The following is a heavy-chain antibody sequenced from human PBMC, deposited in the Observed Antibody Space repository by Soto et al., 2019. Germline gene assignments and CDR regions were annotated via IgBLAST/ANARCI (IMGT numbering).Heavy chain of an antibody. D-gene: IGHD6-6*01. Sequence: QVQLVQSGAEVKKPGASVKVSCKASGYTFTSYAISWMRQAPGQGPEWMGWISANNGKTNYAQKVQGRVTLTTDTSTTTAYMELRSLISDDTAVYYCAASSYSSSRDYYYGMDVWGQGTTVTVSS. CDR1: GYTFTSYA. CDR2: ISANNGKT. J-gene: IGHJ6*02. V-gene: IGHV1-18*01. CDR3: AASSYSSSRDYYYGMDV.